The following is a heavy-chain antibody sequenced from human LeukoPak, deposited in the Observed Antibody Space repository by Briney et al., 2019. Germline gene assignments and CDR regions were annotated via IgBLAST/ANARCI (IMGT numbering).Heavy chain of an antibody. Sequence: ASVKVSCKVSGYTLTELSMHWVRQARGKGLEGMGGFDPEDGETMYAQKFQGRVTMTEDTSTGTAFMELSSLRSEDTAVYYCATGSYYDKSGYYPSGYWGQGTLVTVSS. CDR1: GYTLTELS. J-gene: IGHJ4*02. CDR3: ATGSYYDKSGYYPSGY. V-gene: IGHV1-24*01. CDR2: FDPEDGET. D-gene: IGHD3-22*01.